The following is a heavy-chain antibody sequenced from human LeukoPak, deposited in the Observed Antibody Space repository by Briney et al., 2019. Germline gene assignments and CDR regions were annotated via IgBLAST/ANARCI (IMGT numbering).Heavy chain of an antibody. V-gene: IGHV1-2*02. CDR2: INPNSGGT. Sequence: ASVKVSCKASGYTVTGYYMHWVRQAPGQGPEWMGWINPNSGGTNYAQKFQGRVTMTLATSLGTAYMELSRLKSDDTAVYYCASARGYSDFDSYFDYWGQGTLVTVSS. CDR1: GYTVTGYY. CDR3: ASARGYSDFDSYFDY. J-gene: IGHJ4*02. D-gene: IGHD5-12*01.